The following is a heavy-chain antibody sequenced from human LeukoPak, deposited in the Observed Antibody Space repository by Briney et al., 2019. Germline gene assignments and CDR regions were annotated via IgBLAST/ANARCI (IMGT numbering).Heavy chain of an antibody. Sequence: ASVKVSCKASGDTFTGHYMHWVRQAPGQGLEWMGWINPNSGGTNYAQKFQGRVTMTRDTSISTAYMELSRLRSDDTAVYYCARDLLRYFDWDYMDVWGKGTTVTVSS. J-gene: IGHJ6*03. CDR1: GDTFTGHY. V-gene: IGHV1-2*02. CDR3: ARDLLRYFDWDYMDV. D-gene: IGHD3-9*01. CDR2: INPNSGGT.